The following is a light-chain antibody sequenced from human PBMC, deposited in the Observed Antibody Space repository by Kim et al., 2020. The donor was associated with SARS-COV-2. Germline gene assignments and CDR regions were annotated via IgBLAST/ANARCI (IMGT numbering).Light chain of an antibody. Sequence: SPGERPTLSCRASQSVSLTSFAWYQPKPGLAPRLLIYGASSRATGIPDRSSGSGSGTDFTLTINGLEPEDFAVYYCQHYGSSSLYTFGQGTKLEI. V-gene: IGKV3-20*01. CDR3: QHYGSSSLYT. CDR1: QSVSLTS. J-gene: IGKJ2*01. CDR2: GAS.